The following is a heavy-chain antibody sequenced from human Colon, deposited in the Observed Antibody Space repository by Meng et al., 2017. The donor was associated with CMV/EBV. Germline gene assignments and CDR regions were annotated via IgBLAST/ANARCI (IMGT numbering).Heavy chain of an antibody. V-gene: IGHV1-2*02. CDR3: ARGPSSSIQGFPF. D-gene: IGHD2-15*01. CDR2: INPKSGGI. CDR1: GYSFTDYC. Sequence: ASVKVSCKASGYSFTDYCLHWVRQAPGPGLEWMGSINPKSGGIKYAQKFQGRVTMTRDTSINTAYMDLTRLTSDDTAVYFCARGPSSSIQGFPFWGQGTLVTVSS. J-gene: IGHJ4*02.